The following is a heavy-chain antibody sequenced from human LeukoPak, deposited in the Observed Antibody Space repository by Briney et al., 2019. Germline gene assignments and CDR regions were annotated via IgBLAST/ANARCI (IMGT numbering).Heavy chain of an antibody. CDR2: ISWNSGSR. D-gene: IGHD6-13*01. Sequence: GGSLRLSCAASGFTFNTYNMNWVRQAPGKGLEWVSSISWNSGSRVYADSVKGRFTISRDNAKNSLYLQMNSLRAEDTALYYCAKAGRHSSSWIDYWGQGTLVTVSS. CDR3: AKAGRHSSSWIDY. V-gene: IGHV3-9*01. CDR1: GFTFNTYN. J-gene: IGHJ4*02.